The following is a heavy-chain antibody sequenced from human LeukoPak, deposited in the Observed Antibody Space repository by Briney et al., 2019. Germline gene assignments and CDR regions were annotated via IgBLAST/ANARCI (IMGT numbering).Heavy chain of an antibody. V-gene: IGHV3-7*01. CDR1: GFTFSTYW. Sequence: GGSLRLSCAASGFTFSTYWMSWVRQAPGKGLEWVANIKRDGSEKFQVDSVKGRFTISRDNANNSLHLQMNSLRAEDTAVYYCARDWSSSAWRDGVDVWGQGTTVTVSS. J-gene: IGHJ6*02. D-gene: IGHD6-19*01. CDR2: IKRDGSEK. CDR3: ARDWSSSAWRDGVDV.